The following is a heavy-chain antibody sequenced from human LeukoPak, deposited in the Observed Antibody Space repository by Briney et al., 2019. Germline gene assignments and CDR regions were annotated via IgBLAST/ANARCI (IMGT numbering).Heavy chain of an antibody. CDR3: ARRADSSGDQYNWFDP. D-gene: IGHD3-22*01. CDR2: IKPTTGST. CDR1: GCTFTSYY. J-gene: IGHJ5*02. V-gene: IGHV1-46*01. Sequence: ASVKVSCKASGCTFTSYYMHWVRQAPGQGLEWMGIIKPTTGSTSYAQKFQGRVTMTGDTSTSTVYMELSSLRSEDTAVYYCARRADSSGDQYNWFDPWGQGTLVTVSS.